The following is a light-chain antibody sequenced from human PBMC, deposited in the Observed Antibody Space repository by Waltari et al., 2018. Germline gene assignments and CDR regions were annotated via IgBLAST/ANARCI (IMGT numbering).Light chain of an antibody. J-gene: IGLJ1*01. CDR2: QDV. CDR3: QAWDSGVAGV. V-gene: IGLV3-1*01. Sequence: SYDLTQSPSVSVSPGQTASITCSGAEFEKKYGCWYQQKPGQSPVLVIFQDVRRPSELPERFSGSNSGNTATLTISGTQPMDEADYYCQAWDSGVAGVFGTGTKVTVL. CDR1: EFEKKY.